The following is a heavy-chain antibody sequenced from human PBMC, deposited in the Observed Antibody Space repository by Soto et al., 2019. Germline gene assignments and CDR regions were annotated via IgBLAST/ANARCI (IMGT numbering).Heavy chain of an antibody. J-gene: IGHJ6*02. V-gene: IGHV3-30*18. CDR1: GFTFSGYG. Sequence: QSGGSLRLSCVASGFTFSGYGMHWVRQAPGKGLEWVAVMSNDGSNKYYADSVKGRFTISRDNSKNMLCLQMNSLRTEDTAVYYCAKGSSSVYYYYYGIDVWGQGTTVTVSS. D-gene: IGHD6-6*01. CDR2: MSNDGSNK. CDR3: AKGSSSVYYYYYGIDV.